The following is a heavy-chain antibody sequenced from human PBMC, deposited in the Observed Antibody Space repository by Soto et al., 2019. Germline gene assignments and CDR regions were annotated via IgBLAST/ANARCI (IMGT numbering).Heavy chain of an antibody. J-gene: IGHJ4*02. Sequence: GGSLRLSCAASGFTFDDDGMSWVRQAPGKGLEWVSGINWNGGSTGYADSAKGRFTISRDNAKNSLYLQMNSLRAEDTAVYYCARDGKGAAYTFGPYYFDSWGQGA. D-gene: IGHD1-1*01. CDR1: GFTFDDDG. V-gene: IGHV3-20*04. CDR3: ARDGKGAAYTFGPYYFDS. CDR2: INWNGGST.